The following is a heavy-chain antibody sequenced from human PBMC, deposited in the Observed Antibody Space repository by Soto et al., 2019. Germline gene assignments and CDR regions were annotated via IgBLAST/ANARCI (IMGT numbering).Heavy chain of an antibody. Sequence: GESLKISCTASGYSFITYWIGWVRQMPGKGLELLVVIYPGDSDSRYSPSFQGLVTISADKSVSTAYLQWSSLRASDTAMYYCARLVGASTSGFDXWGQVTLVTVSX. D-gene: IGHD1-26*01. CDR1: GYSFITYW. CDR2: IYPGDSDS. J-gene: IGHJ4*02. CDR3: ARLVGASTSGFDX. V-gene: IGHV5-51*01.